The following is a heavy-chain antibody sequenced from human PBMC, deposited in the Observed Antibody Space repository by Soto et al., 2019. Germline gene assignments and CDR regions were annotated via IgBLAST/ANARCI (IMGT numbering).Heavy chain of an antibody. Sequence: GGSLRLSCAASGFTFSSYAMSWVRQAPGKGLEWVSAISGSGGSTYYADSVKGRFTISRDNSKNTLYLQMNSLRAEDTAVYYCAKDIIKPPTIVVVGAATSWADAFVIWDPGTMVTVSS. D-gene: IGHD2-15*01. V-gene: IGHV3-23*01. CDR1: GFTFSSYA. CDR3: AKDIIKPPTIVVVGAATSWADAFVI. J-gene: IGHJ3*02. CDR2: ISGSGGST.